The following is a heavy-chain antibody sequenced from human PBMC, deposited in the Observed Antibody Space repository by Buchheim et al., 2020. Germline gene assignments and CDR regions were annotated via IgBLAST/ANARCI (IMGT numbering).Heavy chain of an antibody. J-gene: IGHJ4*02. Sequence: QVQLVQSGAEVKKPGASVKVSCKASGYTFTSYYVHWVRQAPGQGLEWMGIINPSSGSTSYSQKFQGRVTMTRDTSTRTVYMELSSLRSEDTAVYYCARLYCTAGRCSDFDYWGQGTL. CDR1: GYTFTSYY. V-gene: IGHV1-46*01. CDR3: ARLYCTAGRCSDFDY. D-gene: IGHD2-15*01. CDR2: INPSSGST.